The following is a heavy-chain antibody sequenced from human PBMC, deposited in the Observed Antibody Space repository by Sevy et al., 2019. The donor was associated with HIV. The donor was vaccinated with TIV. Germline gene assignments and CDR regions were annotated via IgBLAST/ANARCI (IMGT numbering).Heavy chain of an antibody. V-gene: IGHV5-51*01. CDR3: ARGLYNYDSSGYSDAFDN. Sequence: GESLKISCKGSGYIFKNYWIGWVRQVPGKGLEWIGIFYPGNSEVRYSPSFQGHVTISADKSISDAYLQWRSLKASDTAKYYCARGLYNYDSSGYSDAFDNWGQGTMVTVSS. CDR2: FYPGNSEV. CDR1: GYIFKNYW. J-gene: IGHJ3*02. D-gene: IGHD3-22*01.